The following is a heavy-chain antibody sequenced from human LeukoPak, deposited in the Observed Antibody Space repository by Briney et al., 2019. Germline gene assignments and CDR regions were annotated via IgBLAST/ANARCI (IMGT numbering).Heavy chain of an antibody. CDR1: GFTFSSYS. D-gene: IGHD2-15*01. Sequence: GGSLRLSRAASGFTFSSYSMNWVRQAPGKGLEWVSSISSSSSYIYYADSVKGRFTISRDNAKNSLYLQMNSLRAEDTAVYYCATVVVAAPYGMDVWGQGTTVTVSS. CDR3: ATVVVAAPYGMDV. CDR2: ISSSSSYI. J-gene: IGHJ6*02. V-gene: IGHV3-21*01.